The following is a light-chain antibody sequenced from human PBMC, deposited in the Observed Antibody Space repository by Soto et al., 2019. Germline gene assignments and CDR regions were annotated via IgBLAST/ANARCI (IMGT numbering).Light chain of an antibody. CDR3: QQYNNWPIT. CDR1: QGVSSY. J-gene: IGKJ5*01. Sequence: EFVLTQSPATLSLSPGARAPLSCRASQGVSSYLAWYQQKPGQAPRLLIYGASTRATGIPARFSGSGSGTEFTLTISSLQSEDFEVYYCQQYNNWPITFGQGTRLEIK. CDR2: GAS. V-gene: IGKV3-15*01.